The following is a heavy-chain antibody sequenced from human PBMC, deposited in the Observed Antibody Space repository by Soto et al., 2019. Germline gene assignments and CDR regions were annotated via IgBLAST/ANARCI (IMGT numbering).Heavy chain of an antibody. V-gene: IGHV3-33*01. Sequence: GGSLRLSCAASGFTFSSYGMHWVRQAPGKGLEWVAVIWYDGSNKYYADSVKGRFTISRDNSKNTLYLQMNSLRAEDTAVYYCARDRYCSGGSCYGLDYWGQGTLVTVSS. CDR1: GFTFSSYG. J-gene: IGHJ4*02. D-gene: IGHD2-15*01. CDR3: ARDRYCSGGSCYGLDY. CDR2: IWYDGSNK.